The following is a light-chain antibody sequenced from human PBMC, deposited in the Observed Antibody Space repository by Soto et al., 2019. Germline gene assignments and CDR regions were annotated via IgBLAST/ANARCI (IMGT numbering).Light chain of an antibody. J-gene: IGKJ2*01. CDR2: DAS. CDR3: QQYDSYPHT. Sequence: DIQMTQSPSTLSASLGDRVTITCRASQSFSTWLAWYQQKPGMAPNLLIYDASSLESGVPSRFSGSGSGTEFALTSSSLKPDDFATYYCQQYDSYPHTFGQGTNLEIK. CDR1: QSFSTW. V-gene: IGKV1-5*01.